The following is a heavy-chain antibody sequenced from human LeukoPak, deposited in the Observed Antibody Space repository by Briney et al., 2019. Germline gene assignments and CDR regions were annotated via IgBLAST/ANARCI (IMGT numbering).Heavy chain of an antibody. CDR1: GGSINSY. Sequence: PSETLSLTCTVSGGSINSYWSWIRQHAGKGLEWIGRISGSGTITYNPALQSRLSISIDTSKNQFSLKLSSVTAADTAVYYCARTTEAHSWQTRYYSYYMDVWGKGTTVTVSS. J-gene: IGHJ6*03. CDR3: ARTTEAHSWQTRYYSYYMDV. CDR2: ISGSGTI. V-gene: IGHV4-4*07. D-gene: IGHD6-13*01.